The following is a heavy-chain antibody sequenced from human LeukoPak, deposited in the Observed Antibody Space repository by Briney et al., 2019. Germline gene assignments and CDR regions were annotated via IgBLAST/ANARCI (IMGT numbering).Heavy chain of an antibody. V-gene: IGHV4-39*01. D-gene: IGHD2-2*01. J-gene: IGHJ5*02. CDR3: SSYYCSSTSCYAENWFDP. Sequence: SETLSLTCTVSGGSISSSSYYWGWIRQPPGKGLEWIGSMYYSGSTYYNPSLKSRVTISVDTSKNQFSLKLGSVTAADTAVYYCSSYYCSSTSCYAENWFDPWGQGTQVTVSS. CDR1: GGSISSSSYY. CDR2: MYYSGST.